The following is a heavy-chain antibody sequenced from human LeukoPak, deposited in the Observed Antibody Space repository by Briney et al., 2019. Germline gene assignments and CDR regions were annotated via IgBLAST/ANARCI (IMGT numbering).Heavy chain of an antibody. D-gene: IGHD5-12*01. CDR1: GFTFSSYS. J-gene: IGHJ4*02. CDR2: ISSSSSTI. V-gene: IGHV3-48*04. Sequence: GGSLRLSCAASGFTFSSYSMNWVRQAPGKGLEWVSYISSSSSTIYYADSVKGRFTISRDNAKNSLCLQMNSLRAEDTAVYYCAREMGGYDSDFDYWGQGTLVTVSS. CDR3: AREMGGYDSDFDY.